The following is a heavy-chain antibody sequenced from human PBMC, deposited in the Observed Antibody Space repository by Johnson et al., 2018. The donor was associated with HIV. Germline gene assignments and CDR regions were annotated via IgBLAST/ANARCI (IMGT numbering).Heavy chain of an antibody. Sequence: VQLVESGGGLVPPGGSLRLSCAASGFSIDSYWMRWVRQVPGKGLEFVANIKEEESEKSYVESVTGRLTISRDNANNLTYLQMSRVIAEDPAVYYCERGPDYSCFDIWGQGAMVIVSS. CDR2: IKEEESEK. V-gene: IGHV3-7*05. CDR1: GFSIDSYW. CDR3: ERGPDYSCFDI. D-gene: IGHD4/OR15-4a*01. J-gene: IGHJ3*02.